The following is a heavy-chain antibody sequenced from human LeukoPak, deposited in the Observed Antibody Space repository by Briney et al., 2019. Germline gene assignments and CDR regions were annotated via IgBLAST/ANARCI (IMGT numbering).Heavy chain of an antibody. CDR2: ISSSSSYI. CDR1: GFTFSSYS. J-gene: IGHJ4*02. Sequence: GGSLRLSSAASGFTFSSYSMNWVRQAPGKGLEWVSSISSSSSYIYYADSVKGRFTISRDNAKNSLYLQMNSLRAEDTAVYYCARGGQWELPYYFDYWGQGTLVTVSS. V-gene: IGHV3-21*01. D-gene: IGHD1-26*01. CDR3: ARGGQWELPYYFDY.